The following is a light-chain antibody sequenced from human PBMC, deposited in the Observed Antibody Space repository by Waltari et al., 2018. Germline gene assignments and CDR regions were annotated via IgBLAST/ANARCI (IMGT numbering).Light chain of an antibody. CDR2: EAT. CDR3: CSYVGGSRVL. CDR1: RSDIGAYNF. J-gene: IGLJ2*01. V-gene: IGLV2-23*01. Sequence: QSVLTQPASVSGSPGQSITISCTGTRSDIGAYNFVSWFQQLPGQAPRLLISEATKRPSGVSYRFSGSKSDNTASLSISDLQAEDEADYYCCSYVGGSRVLFGGGTKLTV.